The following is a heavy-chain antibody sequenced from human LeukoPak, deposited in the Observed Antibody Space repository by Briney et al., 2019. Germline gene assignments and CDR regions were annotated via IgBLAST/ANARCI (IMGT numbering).Heavy chain of an antibody. Sequence: GRTLRLSCAASGFTFSSYAMHWVRQAPGKGLEWVAVISYDGSNKYYADSVKGRFTISRDNSKNTVYLQMNSLRVEDTSVYYCYYASGSYPWGQGTLVTVSS. V-gene: IGHV3-30*14. CDR1: GFTFSSYA. J-gene: IGHJ5*02. D-gene: IGHD3-10*01. CDR2: ISYDGSNK. CDR3: YYASGSYP.